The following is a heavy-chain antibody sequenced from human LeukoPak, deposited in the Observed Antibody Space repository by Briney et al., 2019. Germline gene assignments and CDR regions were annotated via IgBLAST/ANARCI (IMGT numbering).Heavy chain of an antibody. D-gene: IGHD4-11*01. CDR2: IWYDGSNK. CDR1: GFTFSSYG. V-gene: IGHV3-33*01. Sequence: PGRSLRLSCAASGFTFSSYGMHWVRQAPGKGLEWVAVIWYDGSNKYYADSVKGRFTISRDNSKNTLYLQMNSLRAEDTAVYYCWPDSNHNWSDPWGQGTLVTVSS. J-gene: IGHJ5*02. CDR3: WPDSNHNWSDP.